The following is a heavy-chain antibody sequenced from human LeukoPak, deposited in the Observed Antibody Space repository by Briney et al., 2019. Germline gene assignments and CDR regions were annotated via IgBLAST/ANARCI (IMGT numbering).Heavy chain of an antibody. D-gene: IGHD2-21*02. CDR1: GFTFSNYA. V-gene: IGHV3-23*01. J-gene: IGHJ4*02. CDR3: ADGDQFGVFDY. Sequence: PAGSLRLSCAASGFTFSNYAMNWVRQAPGKGLEWVSGISGSGGNIYYAASVKGRVTISGDNSKSTLHLQMNILRADDTAIYYGADGDQFGVFDYWGQGTVVTVSS. CDR2: ISGSGGNI.